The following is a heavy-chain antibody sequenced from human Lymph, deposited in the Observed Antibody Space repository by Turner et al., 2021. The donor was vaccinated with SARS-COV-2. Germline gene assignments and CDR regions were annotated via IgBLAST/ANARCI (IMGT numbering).Heavy chain of an antibody. J-gene: IGHJ4*02. CDR2: TIPISGIA. Sequence: QVQLVQSGAEVKKPGSSVKVSCKASGGTCSTYAISWVRQAPGQGLEWLGGTIPISGIANYAQKCQGSITITADKFTMTAYMELSSLGSEDTAVYDCARDATGPLGYWGRGTLVTVSS. D-gene: IGHD1-1*01. V-gene: IGHV1-69*10. CDR3: ARDATGPLGY. CDR1: GGTCSTYA.